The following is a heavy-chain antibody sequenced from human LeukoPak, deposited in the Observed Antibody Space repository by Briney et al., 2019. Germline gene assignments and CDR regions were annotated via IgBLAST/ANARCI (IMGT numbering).Heavy chain of an antibody. CDR3: ARGLIVPSTIFDY. Sequence: PGGSLRLSCAASGFTFSSYGMHWVRQAPGKGLEWVAVISYDGSNKYYADSVKGRFTISRDNSKNTLYLQMNSLRAEDTAVYYCARGLIVPSTIFDYWGQGALVTVSS. V-gene: IGHV3-30*03. D-gene: IGHD2-2*01. CDR1: GFTFSSYG. J-gene: IGHJ4*02. CDR2: ISYDGSNK.